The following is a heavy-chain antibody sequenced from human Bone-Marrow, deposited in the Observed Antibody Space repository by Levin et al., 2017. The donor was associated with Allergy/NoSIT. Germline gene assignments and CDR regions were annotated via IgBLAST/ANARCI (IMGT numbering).Heavy chain of an antibody. CDR1: GGRFSNYA. D-gene: IGHD3-10*01. V-gene: IGHV1-69*13. Sequence: SVKVSCKASGGRFSNYAISWVRQAPGQGLEWMGGIIPAFGSTNYAQKFQGRVTIIADESTSTASIELRSLKSEDTAVYYCARARDGYYGSGSFDFWGQGTLLTVSS. CDR2: IIPAFGST. CDR3: ARARDGYYGSGSFDF. J-gene: IGHJ4*02.